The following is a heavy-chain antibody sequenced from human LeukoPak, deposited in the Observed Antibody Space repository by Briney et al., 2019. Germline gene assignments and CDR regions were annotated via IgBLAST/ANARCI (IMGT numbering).Heavy chain of an antibody. CDR2: IYYTGST. Sequence: TSETLSLTCTVSGGSISSPTYFWGWIRQHPGKGLEWIGAIYYTGSTYYNPSLKSRATISVDTSKNHFSLKLTSVTAADTAVYYCARGTGGAAAADFDPWGQGTLVTVSS. V-gene: IGHV4-31*03. J-gene: IGHJ5*02. D-gene: IGHD6-13*01. CDR3: ARGTGGAAAADFDP. CDR1: GGSISSPTYF.